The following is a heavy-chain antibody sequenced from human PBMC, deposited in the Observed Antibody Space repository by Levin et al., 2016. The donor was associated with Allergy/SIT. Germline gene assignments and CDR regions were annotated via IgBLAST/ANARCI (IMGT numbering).Heavy chain of an antibody. V-gene: IGHV4-59*13. CDR1: GGSISSYY. CDR3: ARMLGGAGNYGVDY. Sequence: SETLSLTCTVSGGSISSYYWSWIRQPPGKGLEWIGFIYYSGSTNYDPSYSGYTNYEPSLKSRVAISRDTSRNQFSLKLNSVTAADTAVYYCARMLGGAGNYGVDYWGQGTLVTVSS. CDR2: IYYSGSTNYDPSYSGYT. D-gene: IGHD3-16*01. J-gene: IGHJ4*02.